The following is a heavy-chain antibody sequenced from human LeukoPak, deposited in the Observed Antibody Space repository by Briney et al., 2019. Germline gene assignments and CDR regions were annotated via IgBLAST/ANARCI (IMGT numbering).Heavy chain of an antibody. Sequence: GGSLRLACAASGFTFSTYAMIWVSQAPGKGLEWVSVIGGSGSYTYYADSVKCGFTISRDNSKDTLYLQMNSLRAVDTAVYYCATRLTAGNWGQGTLVTVSS. D-gene: IGHD6-13*01. CDR3: ATRLTAGN. CDR2: IGGSGSYT. CDR1: GFTFSTYA. V-gene: IGHV3-23*01. J-gene: IGHJ4*02.